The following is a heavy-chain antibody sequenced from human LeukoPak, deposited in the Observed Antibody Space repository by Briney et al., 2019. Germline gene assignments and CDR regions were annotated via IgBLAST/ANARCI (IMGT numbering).Heavy chain of an antibody. D-gene: IGHD6-19*01. J-gene: IGHJ4*02. CDR1: GASISTSSYY. V-gene: IGHV4-39*01. CDR2: VYYSGTA. CDR3: VTQYSSAPYYIDY. Sequence: SETLSLTCTVSGASISTSSYYWGWIRQFPGEGLEWIGIVYYSGTAYYNPSLQSRVTISVDTSKNQFSLRLTSVNAADTAIYYCVTQYSSAPYYIDYWGQGILVTVSS.